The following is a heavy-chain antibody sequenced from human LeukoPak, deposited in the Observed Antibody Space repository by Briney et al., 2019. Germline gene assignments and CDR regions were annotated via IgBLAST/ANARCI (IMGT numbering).Heavy chain of an antibody. D-gene: IGHD1-26*01. CDR2: SYHSGST. J-gene: IGHJ4*02. CDR1: GGSISSSNG. Sequence: SETLSLTCAVSGGSISSSNGWSWDRQPPGKGLEWIGESYHSGSTNHNPSLKRRVTISVDKAQNQFSLKLSDVTAADTAVYDCARIATGAWVHFVYWGEGNLVTVSS. CDR3: ARIATGAWVHFVY. V-gene: IGHV4-4*02.